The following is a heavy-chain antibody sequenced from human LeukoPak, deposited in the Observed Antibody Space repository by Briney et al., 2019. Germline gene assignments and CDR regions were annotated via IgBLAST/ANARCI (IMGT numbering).Heavy chain of an antibody. V-gene: IGHV4-59*05. CDR3: ARGVKHSSSWYKGEVDF. Sequence: PSETLSLTCSFSGGSITGYYWSWIRQPPGKGLEWIGSIYYSGSTYYNPSLKSRVTISVDTSKSQFSLRLTSLTAADTAVYYCARGVKHSSSWYKGEVDFWGQGTLVTVSS. J-gene: IGHJ4*02. CDR1: GGSITGYY. D-gene: IGHD6-13*01. CDR2: IYYSGST.